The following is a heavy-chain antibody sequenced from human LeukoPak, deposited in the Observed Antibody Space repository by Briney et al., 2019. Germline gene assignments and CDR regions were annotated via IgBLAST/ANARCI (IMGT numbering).Heavy chain of an antibody. CDR3: ARYRAFDV. J-gene: IGHJ3*01. D-gene: IGHD2-2*01. V-gene: IGHV4-59*01. CDR1: GFTFSSYW. Sequence: GSLRLSCAASGFTFSSYWMSWIRQPPGQGLEWIGYIYNSGTNYNSSLKSRVTISVDTSKNQFYLKLSSVTAADTALYYCARYRAFDVWGQGTMVTVSS. CDR2: IYNSGT.